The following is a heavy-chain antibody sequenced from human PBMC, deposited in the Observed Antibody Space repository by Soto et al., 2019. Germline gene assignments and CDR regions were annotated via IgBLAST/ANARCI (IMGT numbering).Heavy chain of an antibody. Sequence: SETLSLTCAVYGGSFSGYYWSWIRQAPGKGLEWIGEINHSGSTNYNPSLKSRVTISVDTSKNQFSLKLSSVTAADTAVYYCARGRQLGKKNWFDPWGQGTLVTVSS. J-gene: IGHJ5*02. CDR1: GGSFSGYY. CDR2: INHSGST. CDR3: ARGRQLGKKNWFDP. V-gene: IGHV4-34*01. D-gene: IGHD6-13*01.